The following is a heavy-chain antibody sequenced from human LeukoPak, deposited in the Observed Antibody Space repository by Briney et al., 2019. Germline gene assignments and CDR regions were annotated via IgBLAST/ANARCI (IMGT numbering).Heavy chain of an antibody. D-gene: IGHD5-24*01. CDR3: ARRDQAIDY. J-gene: IGHJ4*02. CDR1: DGSVSSVGYY. Sequence: SETLSLTCTVSDGSVSSVGYYWGWIRQPPGKGLEWIGSIYYSGTTYYNPSLASRVTIFVDTSNNQFSLRLSSVTAADTAVYYCARRDQAIDYWGQGTLVTVSS. CDR2: IYYSGTT. V-gene: IGHV4-39*01.